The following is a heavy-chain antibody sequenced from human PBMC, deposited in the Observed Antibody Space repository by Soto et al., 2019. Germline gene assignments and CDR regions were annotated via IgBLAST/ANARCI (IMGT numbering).Heavy chain of an antibody. CDR3: ARGEFLTYDDY. V-gene: IGHV1-3*01. CDR1: GYTFTSYA. CDR2: INAGNGNT. Sequence: ASVKVSCKASGYTFTSYAMHWVRQAPGQRLEWMGWINAGNGNTKYSQKFQGRVTITRDTSASTSYMELSSLRSEDTAVYYCARGEFLTYDDYWGQGTLVTVSS. D-gene: IGHD3-16*01. J-gene: IGHJ4*02.